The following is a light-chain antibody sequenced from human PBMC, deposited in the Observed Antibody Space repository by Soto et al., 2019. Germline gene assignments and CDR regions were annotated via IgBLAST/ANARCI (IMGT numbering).Light chain of an antibody. J-gene: IGKJ3*01. Sequence: ETVLTQSPGTLSLSPGERAILSCRASQSVSSTYLAWYQQKPGQAPRLLIYGASSRATGIPDRFSGSGSGTDFTLTISRLEPEDFAVYYCLQKYFYPFTFGPGTKVDIK. V-gene: IGKV3-20*01. CDR3: LQKYFYPFT. CDR2: GAS. CDR1: QSVSSTY.